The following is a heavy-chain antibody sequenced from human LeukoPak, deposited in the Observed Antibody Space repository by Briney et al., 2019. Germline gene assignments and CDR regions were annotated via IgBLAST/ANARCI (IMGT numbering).Heavy chain of an antibody. D-gene: IGHD5-18*01. CDR3: ARFRYSYGYSYYYMDV. V-gene: IGHV3-48*03. CDR2: ISSSGSTI. Sequence: GGSLRLSCAASGFTFSSYEMNWVRQAPGKGLEWVSYISSSGSTIYYADSVKGRFTISRDNAKNSLYLQMNSLRAEDTAVYYCARFRYSYGYSYYYMDVWGKGTTVTISS. J-gene: IGHJ6*03. CDR1: GFTFSSYE.